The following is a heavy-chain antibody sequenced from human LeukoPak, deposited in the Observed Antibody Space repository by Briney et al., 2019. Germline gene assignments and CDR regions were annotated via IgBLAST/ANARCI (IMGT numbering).Heavy chain of an antibody. CDR1: GGTFSSYA. D-gene: IGHD6-13*01. J-gene: IGHJ4*02. CDR2: IIPIFGTA. Sequence: ASVKVSCKASGGTFSSYAISWVRQAPGQGLEWMGGIIPIFGTANYAQKFQGRVTITADESTSTAYMELSSLRSEDTAAYYCARDQLAGFDYWGQGTLVTVSS. V-gene: IGHV1-69*13. CDR3: ARDQLAGFDY.